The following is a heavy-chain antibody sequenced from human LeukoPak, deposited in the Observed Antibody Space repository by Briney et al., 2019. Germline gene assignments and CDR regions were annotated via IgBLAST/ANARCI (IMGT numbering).Heavy chain of an antibody. D-gene: IGHD6-13*01. CDR2: INWNGGST. J-gene: IGHJ4*02. V-gene: IGHV3-20*04. CDR1: GFIFDDYG. CDR3: AMLRGIAAAGRGG. Sequence: PGGSLRLSCAASGFIFDDYGMSWVRLAPGKGLEWVSGINWNGGSTGYADSVKGRFTISRDNAKNSLYLQMNSLRAEDTAVYYCAMLRGIAAAGRGGWGQGTLVTVSS.